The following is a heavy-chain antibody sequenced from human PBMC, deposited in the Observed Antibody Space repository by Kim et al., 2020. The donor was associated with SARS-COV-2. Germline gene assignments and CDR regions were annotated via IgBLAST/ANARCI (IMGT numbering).Heavy chain of an antibody. V-gene: IGHV1-18*01. Sequence: ASVKVSCKASGYTFTSYGISWVRQAPGQGLEWLGWISAYNGNTNYAQKLQGRVTMTTDTSTSTAYMELRSLRSDDTAVYYCARAKHIVVVTAIRDYYYYYGMDVWGQGTTVTVSS. D-gene: IGHD2-21*02. J-gene: IGHJ6*02. CDR1: GYTFTSYG. CDR2: ISAYNGNT. CDR3: ARAKHIVVVTAIRDYYYYYGMDV.